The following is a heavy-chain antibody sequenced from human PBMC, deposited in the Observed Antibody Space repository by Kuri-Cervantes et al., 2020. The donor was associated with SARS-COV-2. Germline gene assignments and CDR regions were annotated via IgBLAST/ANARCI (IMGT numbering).Heavy chain of an antibody. CDR2: ISYDGSNK. CDR3: ARVMMYGGFLGRPLAY. V-gene: IGHV3-30-3*01. CDR1: GFTFNSYA. Sequence: GESLKISCAASGFTFNSYAMHWVRQAPGKGLEWVAVISYDGSNKYYADSVKGRFTISRDNSKNTLYLQMNSLRAEDTAVYYCARVMMYGGFLGRPLAYWGQGTLVTVSS. D-gene: IGHD2-8*01. J-gene: IGHJ4*02.